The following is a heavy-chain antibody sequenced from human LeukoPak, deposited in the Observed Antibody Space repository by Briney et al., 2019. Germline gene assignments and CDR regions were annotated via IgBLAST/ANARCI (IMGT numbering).Heavy chain of an antibody. CDR3: ARDTEGYCTHGVCPRQSYFDY. V-gene: IGHV3-23*01. J-gene: IGHJ4*02. Sequence: GGSLRLSCAASGFTFSSYAMSWVRQAPGKGLEWVSGISGSGGDTPYADSVKGRFTISRDNSKNTLYLQMNSLRAEDTAVYYCARDTEGYCTHGVCPRQSYFDYWGQGTLVTVSS. CDR1: GFTFSSYA. D-gene: IGHD2-8*01. CDR2: ISGSGGDT.